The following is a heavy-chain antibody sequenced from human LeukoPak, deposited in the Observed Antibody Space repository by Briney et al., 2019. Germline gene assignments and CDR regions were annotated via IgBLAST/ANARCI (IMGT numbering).Heavy chain of an antibody. CDR3: ATAYRIAVAEHAFDI. CDR2: FDPEDGET. V-gene: IGHV1-24*01. CDR1: GYTLTELS. Sequence: ASVKVSCKVSGYTLTELSMHWVRQAPGKGLEWMGGFDPEDGETIYAQKFQGRVTMTEDTSTDTAYMGLSSLRSEDTAVYYCATAYRIAVAEHAFDIWGQGTMVTVSS. J-gene: IGHJ3*02. D-gene: IGHD6-19*01.